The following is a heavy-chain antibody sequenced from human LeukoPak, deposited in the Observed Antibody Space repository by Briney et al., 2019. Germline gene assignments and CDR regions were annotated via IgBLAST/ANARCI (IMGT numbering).Heavy chain of an antibody. CDR1: GFTFSSYS. V-gene: IGHV4-34*01. Sequence: GSLRLSCAASGFTFSSYSMNWIRQPPGKGLEWIGEINHSGSTNYNPSLKSRVTISVDTSKNQFSLKLSSVTAADTAVYYCAREWGEYHFDYWGQGTLVTVSS. D-gene: IGHD1-26*01. J-gene: IGHJ4*02. CDR2: INHSGST. CDR3: AREWGEYHFDY.